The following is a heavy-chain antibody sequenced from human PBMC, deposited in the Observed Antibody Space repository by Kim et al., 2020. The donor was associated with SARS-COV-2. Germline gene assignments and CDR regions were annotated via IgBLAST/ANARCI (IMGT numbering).Heavy chain of an antibody. D-gene: IGHD3-10*01. CDR2: IYHSGST. Sequence: SETLSLTCAVSGGSISSSNWWSWVRQPPGKGLEWIGEIYHSGSTNYNPSLKSRVTISVDKSKNQFSLKLSSVTAADTAVYYCARATMVRGVTPPGFDPWGQGTLVTVSS. CDR1: GGSISSSNW. V-gene: IGHV4-4*02. CDR3: ARATMVRGVTPPGFDP. J-gene: IGHJ5*02.